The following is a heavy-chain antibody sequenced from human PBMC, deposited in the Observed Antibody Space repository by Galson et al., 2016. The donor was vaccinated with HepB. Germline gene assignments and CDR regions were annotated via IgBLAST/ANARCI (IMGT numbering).Heavy chain of an antibody. J-gene: IGHJ4*02. D-gene: IGHD5-24*01. CDR1: GFTFITSV. Sequence: SLRLSCAASGFTFITSVMSWVRQTPGKGLEWVSSFRGRANTQYADSVRGRFTASRDDSKGTLFLQMNSLTADDTAVYYCVRWVSGAADYWGQGALVTVSS. V-gene: IGHV3-23*01. CDR2: FRGRANT. CDR3: VRWVSGAADY.